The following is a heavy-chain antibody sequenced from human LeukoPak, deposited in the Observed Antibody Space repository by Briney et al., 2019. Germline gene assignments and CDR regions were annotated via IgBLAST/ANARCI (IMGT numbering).Heavy chain of an antibody. V-gene: IGHV3-21*01. Sequence: PGGSLRLSCAASGLIFSSFTMNWVRQAPGKGLEWVSSISSDSKSIYYADSVKGRFIISRDNAKNSLFLQMDSLRAEDTALYYCTRGSYGDYGYWGQGTLVTVSS. CDR1: GLIFSSFT. CDR3: TRGSYGDYGY. CDR2: ISSDSKSI. J-gene: IGHJ4*02. D-gene: IGHD4-17*01.